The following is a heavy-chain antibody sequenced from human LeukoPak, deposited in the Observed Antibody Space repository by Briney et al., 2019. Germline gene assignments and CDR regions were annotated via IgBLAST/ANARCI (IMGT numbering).Heavy chain of an antibody. J-gene: IGHJ4*02. V-gene: IGHV1-69*04. CDR1: GGTFSSYA. CDR2: IIPILGIA. D-gene: IGHD3-22*01. Sequence: SVKVSCKASGGTFSSYAISWVRQAPGQGLEWMGRIIPILGIANYAQKFQGRVTITADKSTSTAYMELSSLRSEDTAVYYCAGDLVYYDSSGYYPYFDYWGQGTLVTVSS. CDR3: AGDLVYYDSSGYYPYFDY.